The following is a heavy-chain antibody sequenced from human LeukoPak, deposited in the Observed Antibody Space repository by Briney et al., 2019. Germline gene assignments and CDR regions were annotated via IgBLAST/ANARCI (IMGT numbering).Heavy chain of an antibody. CDR3: ARVSSDSLDY. V-gene: IGHV3-48*04. D-gene: IGHD6-19*01. Sequence: GGSLRLSCAASGFTFSSYAMSWVRQAPGKGLEWVSYISSSGSTIYYADSVKGRFTISRDNAKNSLYLQMNSLRAEDTAVYYCARVSSDSLDYWGQGTLVTVSS. CDR1: GFTFSSYA. CDR2: ISSSGSTI. J-gene: IGHJ4*02.